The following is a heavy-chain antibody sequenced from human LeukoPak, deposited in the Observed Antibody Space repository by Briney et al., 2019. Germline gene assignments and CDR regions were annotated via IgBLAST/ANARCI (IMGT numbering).Heavy chain of an antibody. V-gene: IGHV3-30*04. J-gene: IGHJ4*02. D-gene: IGHD2-21*01. CDR2: ISYDGSRK. Sequence: GGSLRLSCAASGFTFSTYAMHWVRQAPGKGLEWVALISYDGSRKHFADSVKGRFTISRDNPKNTLYLQMNSLRAEDTAVYYCAKKRVAGVVVGYYFDYWGQGTLVTVSS. CDR3: AKKRVAGVVVGYYFDY. CDR1: GFTFSTYA.